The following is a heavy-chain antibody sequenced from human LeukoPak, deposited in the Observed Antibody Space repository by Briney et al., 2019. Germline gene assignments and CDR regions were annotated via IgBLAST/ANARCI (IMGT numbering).Heavy chain of an antibody. CDR2: ISDSGGST. CDR3: AKTPPASESGN. CDR1: GFTFSNYA. J-gene: IGHJ4*02. V-gene: IGHV3-23*01. Sequence: QAGGSLRLSCAASGFTFSNYAMSWVRQAPGKGLEWVSDISDSGGSTNYADSVKGRFTTSRDNSKNTLYLQMNSLRAEDTAVYYCAKTPPASESGNWGQGTLVTVSS. D-gene: IGHD3-10*01.